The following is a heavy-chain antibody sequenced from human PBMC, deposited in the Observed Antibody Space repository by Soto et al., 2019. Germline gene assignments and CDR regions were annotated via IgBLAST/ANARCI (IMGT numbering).Heavy chain of an antibody. CDR1: GGTLSRGSYY. CDR2: IYYSGST. Sequence: SETLSLPCTVSGGTLSRGSYYWSWIRQPPGKGLEWIGYIYYSGSTNYNPSLKSRVTISVDTSKNQFSLKLSSVTAADTAVYYFSCVHYGNDYYPFDFCGQGTLVTVPS. V-gene: IGHV4-61*01. D-gene: IGHD4-17*01. J-gene: IGHJ4*02. CDR3: SCVHYGNDYYPFDF.